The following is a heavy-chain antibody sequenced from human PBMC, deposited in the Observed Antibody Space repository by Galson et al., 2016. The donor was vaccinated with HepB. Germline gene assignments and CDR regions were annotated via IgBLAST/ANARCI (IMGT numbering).Heavy chain of an antibody. CDR2: ITYDGSNK. D-gene: IGHD3-22*01. V-gene: IGHV3-30*18. J-gene: IGHJ4*02. CDR3: AKALKDDYHRSGFFDY. Sequence: SLRLSCAASGFTFRNYSMSWVRQAPGKGLEWVAVITYDGSNKFYSDSVKGRVTISRDNSTNTLYLQINSLRVEDTAVYFCAKALKDDYHRSGFFDYWGQGTLVSVSS. CDR1: GFTFRNYS.